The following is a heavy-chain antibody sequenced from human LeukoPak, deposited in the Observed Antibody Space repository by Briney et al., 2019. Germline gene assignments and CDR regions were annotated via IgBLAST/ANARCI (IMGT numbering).Heavy chain of an antibody. V-gene: IGHV4-61*02. J-gene: IGHJ6*03. CDR2: IYASGSA. CDR1: GCSITSGTYY. D-gene: IGHD3-10*01. Sequence: SQTLSLTCTVSGCSITSGTYYWSWIRQPAGKGLEWIGRIYASGSANYNPSLKSRVTISVDTSKNQFSLKLNSVTAADTALYYCARDRGVRDNYSYYYYMDVWGKGTTVTVSS. CDR3: ARDRGVRDNYSYYYYMDV.